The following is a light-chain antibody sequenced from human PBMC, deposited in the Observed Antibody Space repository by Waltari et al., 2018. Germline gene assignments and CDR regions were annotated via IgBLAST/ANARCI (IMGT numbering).Light chain of an antibody. Sequence: DVVMTQTPLSLPVSLGQPAYIYCRASQSLVHGDGNTYLNWLQLRPGQSPRRLIYEVSNRDSGVPDRFSGSGSGTDFTLKISRVEAEDVGVYYCMQGTHWPYAFGQGTKLEIK. J-gene: IGKJ2*01. CDR2: EVS. V-gene: IGKV2-30*02. CDR1: QSLVHGDGNTY. CDR3: MQGTHWPYA.